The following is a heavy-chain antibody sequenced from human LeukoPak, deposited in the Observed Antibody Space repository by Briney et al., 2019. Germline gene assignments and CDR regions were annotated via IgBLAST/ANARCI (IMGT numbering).Heavy chain of an antibody. D-gene: IGHD2-15*01. CDR2: ISYDGSNK. CDR3: AKILVVVVSTGGNHGMDV. Sequence: PGRSLRLSCAASGFTFSSYGMHWIRQAPGKGLEWVAVISYDGSNKYYADSVKGRFTISRDNSKNTLYLQMNSLRAEDTAVYYCAKILVVVVSTGGNHGMDVWGKGTTVTVSS. CDR1: GFTFSSYG. V-gene: IGHV3-30*18. J-gene: IGHJ6*04.